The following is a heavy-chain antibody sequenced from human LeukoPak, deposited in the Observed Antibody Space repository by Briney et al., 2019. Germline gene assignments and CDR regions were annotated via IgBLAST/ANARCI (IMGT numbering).Heavy chain of an antibody. D-gene: IGHD3-10*01. J-gene: IGHJ4*02. CDR3: ARGSRYFDY. CDR2: INPSGGSM. V-gene: IGHV1-46*01. CDR1: GYTFTSDY. Sequence: SVKVSCKASGYTFTSDYMHSVRQAPGQGLEWMGIINPSGGSMNYAQNFEGRVTMTRDTSTSTVYMELSSLTSEDTAVYYCARGSRYFDYWGQGTLVTVSS.